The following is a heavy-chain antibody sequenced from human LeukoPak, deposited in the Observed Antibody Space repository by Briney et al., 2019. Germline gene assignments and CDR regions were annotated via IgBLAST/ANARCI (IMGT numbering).Heavy chain of an antibody. J-gene: IGHJ5*02. CDR1: GFNFFDYA. CDR3: TRAVYCSGGACSFDP. Sequence: GGSLRLSCTTSGFNFFDYAMTWVRQAPAKGLESVGFIRSESYGGTSEYAACEKDRFTLSRHDSKSIAYLQMNSLKTEDTAVYYCTRAVYCSGGACSFDPWGQGTLVTVSS. CDR2: IRSESYGGTS. D-gene: IGHD2-15*01. V-gene: IGHV3-49*04.